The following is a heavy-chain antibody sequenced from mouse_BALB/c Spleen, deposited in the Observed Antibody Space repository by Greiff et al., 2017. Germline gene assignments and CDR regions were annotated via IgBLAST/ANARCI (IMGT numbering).Heavy chain of an antibody. D-gene: IGHD1-1*01. CDR2: IWGDGST. J-gene: IGHJ3*01. CDR3: ARDRDYGSSWFAY. V-gene: IGHV2-6-7*01. Sequence: VQGVESGPGLVAPSQSLSITCTVSGFSLTGYGVNWVRQPPGKGLEWLGMIWGDGSTDYNSALKSRLSISKDNSKSQVFLKMNSLQTDDTARYYCARDRDYGSSWFAYWGQGTLVTVSA. CDR1: GFSLTGYG.